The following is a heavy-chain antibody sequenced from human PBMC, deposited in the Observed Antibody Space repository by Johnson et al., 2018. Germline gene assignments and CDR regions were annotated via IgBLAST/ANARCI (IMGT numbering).Heavy chain of an antibody. J-gene: IGHJ3*02. V-gene: IGHV3-11*01. CDR3: ARVGRYYDSSGYLTDAFDI. CDR2: ISSSGSTI. CDR1: GFTFSDYY. D-gene: IGHD3-22*01. Sequence: VQLVESGGGLVQPGRSLRLSCTASGFTFSDYYMSWIRQAPGKGLEWVSYISSSGSTIYSADSVKGRFTISRDNAKNLLYLQMNSRRAEDTAVDYCARVGRYYDSSGYLTDAFDIWGQGTMVTVSS.